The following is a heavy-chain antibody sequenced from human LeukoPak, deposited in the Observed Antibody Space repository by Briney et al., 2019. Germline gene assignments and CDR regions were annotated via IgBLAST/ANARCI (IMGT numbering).Heavy chain of an antibody. J-gene: IGHJ4*02. V-gene: IGHV4-4*07. D-gene: IGHD2-21*01. Sequence: PSETLSLTCTVSGGSISSYYWSWIRQPAGKGLEWIGRIYTSGSTNYNPSLKSRVTISVDTSKNQFSLKLSSVTAADTAVYYCARAGSYCGGDCYLGDYWGQGTLVTVSS. CDR1: GGSISSYY. CDR3: ARAGSYCGGDCYLGDY. CDR2: IYTSGST.